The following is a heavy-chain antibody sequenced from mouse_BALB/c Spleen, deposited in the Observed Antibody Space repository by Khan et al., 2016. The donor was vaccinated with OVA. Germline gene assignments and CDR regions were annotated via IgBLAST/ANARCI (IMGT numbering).Heavy chain of an antibody. J-gene: IGHJ3*01. CDR2: VSTGGSYT. CDR1: GFTLSTYG. Sequence: EVELVESGGDLVKPGGSLKLSCAASGFTLSTYGMSWVRQAPDKRLEWVATVSTGGSYTYYPDSVKGRFTISRDNAKNTLYLQMSGLRSEDTAMFYCTRRAYYYDSEGFAYWGQGTLVTVSA. CDR3: TRRAYYYDSEGFAY. V-gene: IGHV5-6*01. D-gene: IGHD1-1*01.